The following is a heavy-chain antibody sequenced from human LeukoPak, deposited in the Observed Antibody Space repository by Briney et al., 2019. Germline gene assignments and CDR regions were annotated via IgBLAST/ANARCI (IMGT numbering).Heavy chain of an antibody. CDR1: GGSFSGYY. V-gene: IGHV4-34*01. CDR2: INHSGST. D-gene: IGHD6-13*01. Sequence: SETLSLTCAVYGGSFSGYYWSWIRQPPGKGLEWIGEINHSGSTYYNPSLKSRVTISVDTSKNQFSLKLSSVTAADTAVYYCARHSFSSTFDYWGQGTLVTVSS. J-gene: IGHJ4*02. CDR3: ARHSFSSTFDY.